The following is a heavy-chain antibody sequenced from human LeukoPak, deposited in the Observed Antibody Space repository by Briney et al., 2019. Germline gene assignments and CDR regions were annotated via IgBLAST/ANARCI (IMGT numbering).Heavy chain of an antibody. D-gene: IGHD3-10*01. CDR1: GGSFSGYY. CDR3: ARRRYMVRGVMNWYFDL. V-gene: IGHV4-34*01. J-gene: IGHJ2*01. Sequence: SETLSLTCAVYGGSFSGYYWSWIRQPPGKGLEWIGEINHSGSTNYNPSLKSRVTISVDTSKNQFSLKPSSVTAADTAVYYCARRRYMVRGVMNWYFDLWGRGTLVTVSS. CDR2: INHSGST.